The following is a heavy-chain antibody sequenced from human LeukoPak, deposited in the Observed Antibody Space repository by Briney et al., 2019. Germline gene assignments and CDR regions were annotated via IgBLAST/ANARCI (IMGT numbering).Heavy chain of an antibody. CDR2: INPSGGST. Sequence: ASLKVSCTASGYTFTSYYMHWVRQAPGQGLEWMGIINPSGGSTSYAQKFQGRVTMTRDTSTSTVYMELSSRRSEDTAVYYCARDRVAGIAVAGRRGYYYYGMDVWGQGTTVTVSS. J-gene: IGHJ6*02. CDR3: ARDRVAGIAVAGRRGYYYYGMDV. CDR1: GYTFTSYY. V-gene: IGHV1-46*01. D-gene: IGHD6-19*01.